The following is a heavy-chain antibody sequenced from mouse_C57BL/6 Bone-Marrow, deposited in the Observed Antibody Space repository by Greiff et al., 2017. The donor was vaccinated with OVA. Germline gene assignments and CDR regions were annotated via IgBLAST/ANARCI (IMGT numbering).Heavy chain of an antibody. Sequence: VQLKESGGGLVQPGGSMKLSCAASGFTFSDAWMDWVRQSPEKGLEWVAEIRNKANNHATYYAESVKGRFTISRDDSKSSVYLQMNSLRAEDTGIYYCTTTVVAPYWYFDVWGTGTTVTVSS. J-gene: IGHJ1*03. CDR1: GFTFSDAW. CDR2: IRNKANNHAT. D-gene: IGHD1-1*01. CDR3: TTTVVAPYWYFDV. V-gene: IGHV6-6*01.